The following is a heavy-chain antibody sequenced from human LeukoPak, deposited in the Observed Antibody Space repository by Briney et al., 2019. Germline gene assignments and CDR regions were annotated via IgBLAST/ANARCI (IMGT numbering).Heavy chain of an antibody. CDR2: IINSGGTT. CDR1: GFTLSSYA. Sequence: GGSLRLSCAASGFTLSSYAMSWVRQAPGKGLEWVSTIINSGGTTYYAGSVRGRFTISRDNSKNTLYLQMNSLRAEDTAVYYCAKERNSAWYGRIDYWGQGTLVTVSS. J-gene: IGHJ4*02. V-gene: IGHV3-23*01. D-gene: IGHD6-19*01. CDR3: AKERNSAWYGRIDY.